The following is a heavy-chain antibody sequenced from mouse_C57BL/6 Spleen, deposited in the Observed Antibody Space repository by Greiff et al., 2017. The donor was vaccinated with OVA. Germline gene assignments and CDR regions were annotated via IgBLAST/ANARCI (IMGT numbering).Heavy chain of an antibody. V-gene: IGHV1-76*01. D-gene: IGHD1-1*01. CDR1: GYTFTDYY. J-gene: IGHJ4*01. CDR3: AREYYGTYAMDY. CDR2: LYPGSGNT. Sequence: QVQLKESGAELVRPGASVKLSCKASGYTFTDYYINWVKQRPGQGLEWIARLYPGSGNTYYNEKFKGKATLTAEKSSSTAYMQLSSLTSEDSAVYFCAREYYGTYAMDYWGQGTSVTVSS.